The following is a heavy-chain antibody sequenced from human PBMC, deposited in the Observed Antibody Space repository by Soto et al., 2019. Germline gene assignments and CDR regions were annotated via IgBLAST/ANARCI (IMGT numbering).Heavy chain of an antibody. CDR2: ISYDGSNK. V-gene: IGHV3-30-3*01. CDR3: AREQRSGYFDY. Sequence: VAVISYDGSNKYYADSVKGRFTISRDNSKNTLYLQMNSLRAEDTAVYYCAREQRSGYFDYWGQGTLVTVSS. D-gene: IGHD2-15*01. J-gene: IGHJ4*02.